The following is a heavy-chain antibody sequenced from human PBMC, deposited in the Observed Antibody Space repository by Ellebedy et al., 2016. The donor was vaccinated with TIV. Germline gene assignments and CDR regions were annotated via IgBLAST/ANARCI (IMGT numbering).Heavy chain of an antibody. CDR2: ISYDGSKK. CDR1: GFTFRSYA. Sequence: GESLKISCAASGFTFRSYAMHWVRQAPGKGLEWVAVISYDGSKKYHVDSVKGRFTISRDNSKDTLDLQMNSLRPEDTAVYYCTKEGAEAGRPAYLSYDHWGQGTLVTVSS. V-gene: IGHV3-30-3*02. CDR3: TKEGAEAGRPAYLSYDH. D-gene: IGHD6-19*01. J-gene: IGHJ4*02.